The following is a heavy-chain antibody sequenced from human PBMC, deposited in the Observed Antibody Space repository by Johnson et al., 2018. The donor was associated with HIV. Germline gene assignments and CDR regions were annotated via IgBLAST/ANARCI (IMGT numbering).Heavy chain of an antibody. D-gene: IGHD4-11*01. Sequence: QVQLVESGGGVVQPGGSLRLSCVASGFTFSSYAMHWVSQAPGKGLEWVAVIWYDGSNKNYADSVKGRFTISGDNAKNAMSLQMNGLRAEDTAVYYCARDYNEAFDIWGQGTMVTVSS. V-gene: IGHV3-33*03. CDR1: GFTFSSYA. J-gene: IGHJ3*02. CDR3: ARDYNEAFDI. CDR2: IWYDGSNK.